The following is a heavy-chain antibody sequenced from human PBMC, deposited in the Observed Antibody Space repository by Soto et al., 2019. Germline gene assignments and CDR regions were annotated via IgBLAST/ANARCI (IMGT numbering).Heavy chain of an antibody. CDR1: GFTFSDYN. V-gene: IGHV3-48*01. CDR2: ISGRSNTI. D-gene: IGHD3-22*01. Sequence: EVHLVESGGGLVRPGGPLSLSGVASGFTFSDYNMNWVRQAPGKGRERVSFISGRSNTIYYADSVKGLFTISRDNAKNSLYLLMNSLRAEDTAVYYCSREGDGSGFFSDFWGQGALVTVSS. J-gene: IGHJ4*02. CDR3: SREGDGSGFFSDF.